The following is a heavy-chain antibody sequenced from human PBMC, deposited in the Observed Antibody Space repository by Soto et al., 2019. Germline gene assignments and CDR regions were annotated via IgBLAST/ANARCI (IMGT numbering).Heavy chain of an antibody. J-gene: IGHJ4*02. Sequence: GGSLRLSCAASGFTFNTYAMSWVRQAPGKGLEWVSAISVGGGSTYYADSVKGRFTISRDNSKNTLDLQMISLRVEDTAIYYCARETGYSSGWRQDYWGQGTLVTVSS. D-gene: IGHD6-19*01. CDR2: ISVGGGST. V-gene: IGHV3-23*01. CDR1: GFTFNTYA. CDR3: ARETGYSSGWRQDY.